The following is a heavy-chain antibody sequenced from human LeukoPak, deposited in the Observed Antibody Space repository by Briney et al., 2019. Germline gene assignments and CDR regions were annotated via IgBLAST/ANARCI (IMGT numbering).Heavy chain of an antibody. CDR1: GYTFTSYG. Sequence: ASVKVSCKASGYTFTSYGISWVRQAPGQGLEWMGWISAYNGNTNYAQKLQGRVTMTTDTSTSTAYMELRSLRSDDTAVYYCARDYEYYYDRSGFSGDYYYSGMDVWGQGTTVTVSS. CDR3: ARDYEYYYDRSGFSGDYYYSGMDV. V-gene: IGHV1-18*01. CDR2: ISAYNGNT. J-gene: IGHJ6*02. D-gene: IGHD3-22*01.